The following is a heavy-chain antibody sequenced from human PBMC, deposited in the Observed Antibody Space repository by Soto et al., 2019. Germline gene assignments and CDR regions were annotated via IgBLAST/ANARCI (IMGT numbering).Heavy chain of an antibody. Sequence: QLHLVQSGAEVKKAGSSVKVSCKASGGTVSSYAITWVRQAPGKGLEWMGVFIPIFVSAHYVPKFQGRITITADESTSTAYMELSGLTSEDTAIYYCARDVSSDTTGFRGYDLWGQGTQVTVS. J-gene: IGHJ4*02. CDR1: GGTVSSYA. D-gene: IGHD3-10*01. CDR2: FIPIFVSA. CDR3: ARDVSSDTTGFRGYDL. V-gene: IGHV1-69*01.